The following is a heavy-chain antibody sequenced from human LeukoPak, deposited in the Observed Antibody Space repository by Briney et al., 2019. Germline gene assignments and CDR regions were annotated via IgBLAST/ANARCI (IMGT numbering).Heavy chain of an antibody. CDR2: IRYDGSNK. V-gene: IGHV3-30*02. CDR3: ARDTPYYDFWSTKLDY. D-gene: IGHD3-3*01. Sequence: PGGSLRLSCAASGFTFSSYGMHWVRQAPGKGLEWVAFIRYDGSNKYYADSVKGRFTISRDNSKNTLYLQMNSLRAEDTAVYYCARDTPYYDFWSTKLDYWGQGTLVTVSS. J-gene: IGHJ4*02. CDR1: GFTFSSYG.